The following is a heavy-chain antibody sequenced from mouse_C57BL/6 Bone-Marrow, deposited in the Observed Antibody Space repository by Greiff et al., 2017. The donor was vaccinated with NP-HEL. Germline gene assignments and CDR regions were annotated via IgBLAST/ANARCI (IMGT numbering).Heavy chain of an antibody. CDR1: GYSITSGYY. J-gene: IGHJ2*01. V-gene: IGHV3-6*01. CDR3: ARDRYYGSSYFLDY. D-gene: IGHD1-1*01. Sequence: VQLKESGPGLVKPSQSLSLTCSVTGYSITSGYYWNWIRQFPGNKLEWMGYISYDGSNNYNPSLKNRISITRDTSKNQFFLKLNSVTTEDTATYYCARDRYYGSSYFLDYWGQGTTLTVSS. CDR2: ISYDGSN.